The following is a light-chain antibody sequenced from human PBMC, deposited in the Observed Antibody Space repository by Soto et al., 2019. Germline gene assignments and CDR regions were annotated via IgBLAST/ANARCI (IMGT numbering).Light chain of an antibody. V-gene: IGLV1-40*01. CDR2: ANF. J-gene: IGLJ3*02. CDR3: QTYDSRLRTVL. CDR1: SSNIGAGYD. Sequence: QLVLTQPPSVSGAPGERVTLSCTGSSSNIGAGYDVNWYQQFPGTAPKLLIFANFKRPSGVPDRFSGSKSGSTASLAITGLQAEDEAHFYCQTYDSRLRTVLFGGGTKLTVL.